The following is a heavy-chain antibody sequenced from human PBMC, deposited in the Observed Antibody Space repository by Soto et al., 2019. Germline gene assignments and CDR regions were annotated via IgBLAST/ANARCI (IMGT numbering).Heavy chain of an antibody. J-gene: IGHJ4*02. CDR2: ISYDGSNK. Sequence: GGSLRLSCAASGFTFSSYGMHWVRQAPGKGLEWVAVISYDGSNKYYADSVKGRFTISRDNSKNTLYLQMNSLRAEDTAVYYCAKDRYFDCFDYWGQGTLVTVS. CDR1: GFTFSSYG. V-gene: IGHV3-30*18. CDR3: AKDRYFDCFDY. D-gene: IGHD3-9*01.